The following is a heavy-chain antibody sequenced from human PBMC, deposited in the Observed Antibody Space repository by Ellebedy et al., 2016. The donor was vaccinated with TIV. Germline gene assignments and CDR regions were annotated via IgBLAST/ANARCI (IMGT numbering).Heavy chain of an antibody. V-gene: IGHV3-30*09. CDR2: ISHDGSNK. Sequence: GESLKISXAASGFTFSYYSMHWVRQAPGKGLEWVAVISHDGSNKYHAESVKGRFAISRDDSKNTLYLQMNTLRTEDTAVYFCARGSSSRGYFDPWGQGTLVTVSS. J-gene: IGHJ4*02. D-gene: IGHD6-13*01. CDR3: ARGSSSRGYFDP. CDR1: GFTFSYYS.